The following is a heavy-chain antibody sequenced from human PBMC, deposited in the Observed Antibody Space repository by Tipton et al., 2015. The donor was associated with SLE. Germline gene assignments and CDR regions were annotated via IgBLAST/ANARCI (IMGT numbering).Heavy chain of an antibody. CDR2: ISYSETT. Sequence: TLSLTCTVSGGSISSHYWCWIRQPPGKGLEWIGYISYSETTNYNPSLKSRVTISVDTSKNQFSLKLRSVTAADTAVYYCAGAWQGYCSGGTCYVLDYWGQGLQVTVSS. CDR1: GGSISSHY. J-gene: IGHJ4*02. V-gene: IGHV4-59*11. CDR3: AGAWQGYCSGGTCYVLDY. D-gene: IGHD2-15*01.